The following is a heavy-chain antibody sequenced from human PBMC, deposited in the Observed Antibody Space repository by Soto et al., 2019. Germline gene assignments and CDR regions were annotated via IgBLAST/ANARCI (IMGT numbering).Heavy chain of an antibody. CDR3: SRDSGSYYSIDY. CDR1: GYTFTSYY. Sequence: ASVKVSCKASGYTFTSYYMHWVRQAPGQGLEWMGIINPSGGSTSYAQKFQGRVTMTRDTSTSTVYMELSSLRSEDTAVYYCSRDSGSYYSIDYWGQGTLVTVSS. CDR2: INPSGGST. D-gene: IGHD3-10*01. V-gene: IGHV1-46*03. J-gene: IGHJ4*02.